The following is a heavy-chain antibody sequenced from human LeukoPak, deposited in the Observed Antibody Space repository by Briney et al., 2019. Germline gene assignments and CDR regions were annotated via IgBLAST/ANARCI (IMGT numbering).Heavy chain of an antibody. V-gene: IGHV5-51*01. J-gene: IGHJ6*03. D-gene: IGHD3-3*01. CDR1: GYSFTSYW. CDR3: ARSYDSYYYYMDV. CDR2: IYPGDSDT. Sequence: GESLKISCEGSGYSFTSYWIGWVRQMPGKGLEWMGIIYPGDSDTRYSPSFQGQVTISADKSISTAYLQWSSLKASDTAMYYCARSYDSYYYYMDVWGKGTTVTVSS.